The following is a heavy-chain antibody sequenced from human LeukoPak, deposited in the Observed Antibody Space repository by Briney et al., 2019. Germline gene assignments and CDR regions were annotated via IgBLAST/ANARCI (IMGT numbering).Heavy chain of an antibody. D-gene: IGHD1-26*01. CDR3: ATAFPWGAPPFDY. CDR2: FDPEDGET. V-gene: IGHV1-24*01. CDR1: GYTLTELS. Sequence: ASVKVSCKVSGYTLTELSMHWVRQAPGKGLEWMGGFDPEDGETIHAQKFQGRVTMTEDTSTDTAYMELSSLRSEDTAVYYCATAFPWGAPPFDYWGQGTLVTVSS. J-gene: IGHJ4*02.